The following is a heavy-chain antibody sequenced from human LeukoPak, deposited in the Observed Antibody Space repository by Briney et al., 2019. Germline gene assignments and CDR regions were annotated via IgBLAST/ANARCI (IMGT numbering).Heavy chain of an antibody. Sequence: GGSLRLSCAASGFTFSDYYMSWIRQAPGKGLEWVSYITSSDSTIYYADSVKGRFTISRDNAKNSPYLQMHSLRAEDTAVYYCARGDFWSGYWYFDLWGRGTLVTVSS. D-gene: IGHD3-3*01. CDR3: ARGDFWSGYWYFDL. J-gene: IGHJ2*01. V-gene: IGHV3-11*01. CDR1: GFTFSDYY. CDR2: ITSSDSTI.